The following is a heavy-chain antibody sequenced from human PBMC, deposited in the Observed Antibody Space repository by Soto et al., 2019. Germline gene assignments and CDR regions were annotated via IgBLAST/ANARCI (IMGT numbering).Heavy chain of an antibody. Sequence: SETLSLTCTVSGGSVSSGSYDWNWIRQPPGKGLEWIGYIYYSGSTNYNPSLKSRVTISVDTSKNQFSLKLSSVTAADTAVYYCARHKRSYYYDGSGYYFDFWGQGTLVTVSS. CDR3: ARHKRSYYYDGSGYYFDF. V-gene: IGHV4-61*01. CDR2: IYYSGST. J-gene: IGHJ4*02. D-gene: IGHD3-22*01. CDR1: GGSVSSGSYD.